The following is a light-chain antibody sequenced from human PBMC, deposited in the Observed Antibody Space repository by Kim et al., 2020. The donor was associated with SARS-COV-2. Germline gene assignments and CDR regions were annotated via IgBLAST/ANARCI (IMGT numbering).Light chain of an antibody. CDR1: SVHTNYA. J-gene: IGLJ3*02. CDR3: QSWGTGLWV. V-gene: IGLV4-69*01. CDR2: IDSDGSH. Sequence: QPVLTQSPSASASLGDSVKLTCTLNSVHTNYAIAWHQLRPKKGPRYLMKIDSDGSHNKGDGIPDRFSGSSSGAERYLSISSLQSEDEGDYYCQSWGTGLWVFGGGTQLTVL.